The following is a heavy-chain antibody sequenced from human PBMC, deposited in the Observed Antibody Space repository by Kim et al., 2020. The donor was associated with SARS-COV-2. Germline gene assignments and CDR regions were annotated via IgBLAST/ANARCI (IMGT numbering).Heavy chain of an antibody. D-gene: IGHD3-22*01. J-gene: IGHJ3*02. CDR3: ARERYYDSSGSLLAAFDI. V-gene: IGHV1-3*01. CDR2: INAGNGNT. CDR1: GYTFTSYA. Sequence: ASVKVSCKASGYTFTSYAMHWVRQAPGQRLEWMGWINAGNGNTKYSQKFQGRVTITRDTSASTAYMELSSLRSEDTAVYYCARERYYDSSGSLLAAFDIWGQGTMVTVSS.